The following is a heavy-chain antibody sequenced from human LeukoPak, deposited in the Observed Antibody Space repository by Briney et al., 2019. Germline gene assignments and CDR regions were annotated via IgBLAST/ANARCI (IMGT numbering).Heavy chain of an antibody. V-gene: IGHV3-7*01. D-gene: IGHD3-10*01. Sequence: GGTLRLSCAAPGFTFDDYGMSWVRQAPGKGLEWVANIKQDGSEKYYVDSVKGRFTISRDNARTSLYLQMNSLRAEDTAVYYCAREWFGESWGQGTLVTVSS. CDR2: IKQDGSEK. J-gene: IGHJ5*02. CDR1: GFTFDDYG. CDR3: AREWFGES.